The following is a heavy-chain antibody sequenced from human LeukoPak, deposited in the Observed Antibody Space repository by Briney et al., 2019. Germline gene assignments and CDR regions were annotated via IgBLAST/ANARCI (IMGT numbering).Heavy chain of an antibody. D-gene: IGHD1-26*01. V-gene: IGHV4-59*01. CDR3: ATKPGGYYTYFDY. CDR1: GGSISSYY. CDR2: IYYSGST. Sequence: PSETLSLTCTVSGGSISSYYWSWIRQPPGKGLEWIGYIYYSGSTKYNPSLQSRVTISVSTYMNQFSLKLRSVTAADTAVYYCATKPGGYYTYFDYWGQGTLVTVSS. J-gene: IGHJ4*02.